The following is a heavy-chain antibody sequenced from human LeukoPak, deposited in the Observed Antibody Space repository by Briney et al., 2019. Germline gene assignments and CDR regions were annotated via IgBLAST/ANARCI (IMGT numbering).Heavy chain of an antibody. Sequence: GSLRLSCAASGFTVSSNYMSWVRQAPGKGLEWVSVIYSGGSTYYADSVKGRFTISRDNSKNTLYLQMNSLRAEDTAVYYCARGGYSSSSYAFDIWGQGTMVTVSS. V-gene: IGHV3-53*01. D-gene: IGHD6-13*01. CDR1: GFTVSSNY. J-gene: IGHJ3*02. CDR3: ARGGYSSSSYAFDI. CDR2: IYSGGST.